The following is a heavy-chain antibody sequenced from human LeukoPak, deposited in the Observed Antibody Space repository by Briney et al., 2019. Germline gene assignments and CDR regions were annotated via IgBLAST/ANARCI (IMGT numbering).Heavy chain of an antibody. Sequence: GGSLRLSCAASGFTFSSYSMNWVRQAPGKGLEWVSSISSSSSYIYYADSVKGRFTISRDNAKNSLYLQMNSLRAEDTAVYYCARWTYCGGDCYAPYYFDYWGQGTLVTVSS. CDR3: ARWTYCGGDCYAPYYFDY. J-gene: IGHJ4*02. CDR1: GFTFSSYS. V-gene: IGHV3-21*01. D-gene: IGHD2-21*02. CDR2: ISSSSSYI.